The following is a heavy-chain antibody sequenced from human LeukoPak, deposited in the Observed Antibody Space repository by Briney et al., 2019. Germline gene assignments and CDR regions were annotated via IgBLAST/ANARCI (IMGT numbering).Heavy chain of an antibody. CDR1: GFTISSYA. J-gene: IGHJ6*03. D-gene: IGHD3-22*01. CDR2: ISGSGGST. CDR3: AKHYDSSGYFYYYYMDV. Sequence: GGSLRLSCAASGFTISSYAMSWVRQAPGKGLEWVAGISGSGGSTYYADSVKGRFTISRDNSKNTLYLQMNSLRAEDTAVYYCAKHYDSSGYFYYYYMDVWGKGTTVTVSS. V-gene: IGHV3-23*01.